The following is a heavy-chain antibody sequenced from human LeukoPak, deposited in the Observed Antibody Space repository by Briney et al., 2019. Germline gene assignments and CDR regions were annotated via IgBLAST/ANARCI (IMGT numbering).Heavy chain of an antibody. J-gene: IGHJ4*02. CDR2: IYYSGST. V-gene: IGHV4-61*01. D-gene: IGHD4-17*01. Sequence: PSETLSLTCTVSGGSVSSGSYYWSWIRQPPGKGLEWIGYIYYSGSTNYNPSLKSQVTISVDTSKNQFSLRLSPVTAADTAVYYCARDANSDYGDYAYYFDYWGRGTQVTVSS. CDR1: GGSVSSGSYY. CDR3: ARDANSDYGDYAYYFDY.